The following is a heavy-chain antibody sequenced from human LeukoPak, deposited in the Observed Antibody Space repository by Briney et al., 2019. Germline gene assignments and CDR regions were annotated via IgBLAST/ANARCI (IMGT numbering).Heavy chain of an antibody. J-gene: IGHJ4*02. CDR1: GYTFTGYY. CDR2: INPILGIA. Sequence: PWASVKVSCKASGYTFTGYYMHWVRQAPGQGLEWMGWINPILGIANYAQKFQGRVTITADKSTSTAYMELSSLRSEDTAVYYCASPTRPKSEGDYFDYWGQGTLVTVSS. CDR3: ASPTRPKSEGDYFDY. V-gene: IGHV1-69*10. D-gene: IGHD4-17*01.